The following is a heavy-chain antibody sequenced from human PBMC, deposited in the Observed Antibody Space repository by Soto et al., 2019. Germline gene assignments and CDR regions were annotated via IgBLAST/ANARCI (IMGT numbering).Heavy chain of an antibody. CDR1: GGSISSLY. J-gene: IGHJ4*02. CDR3: ARHTPAISISDH. CDR2: IYYSGST. Sequence: SETLSLTCTVSGGSISSLYWGWIRQPPGKGLEWIGSIYYSGSTYYNPSLKSRVTISVDTSKNQFSLKLSSVTAADTAVYYCARHTPAISISDHWGQGTLVTVSS. D-gene: IGHD2-15*01. V-gene: IGHV4-39*01.